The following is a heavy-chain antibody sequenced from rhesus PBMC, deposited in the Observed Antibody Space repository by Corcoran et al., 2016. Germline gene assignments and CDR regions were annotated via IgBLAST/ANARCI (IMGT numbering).Heavy chain of an antibody. CDR2: IDGNSAST. V-gene: IGHV4-73*01. CDR3: ARAFGYYGSGPDY. D-gene: IGHD3-28*01. CDR1: VGSISGYSY. J-gene: IGHJ4*01. Sequence: VKLQPWCEGLVKPSETLSLTCAVYVGSISGYSYCRSIRPAPRPGLEWFGNIDGNSASTNYNPSLKNRVTISKDTSKNQFSLNLTSVTAADTAVYYCARAFGYYGSGPDYWGQGVLVTVSS.